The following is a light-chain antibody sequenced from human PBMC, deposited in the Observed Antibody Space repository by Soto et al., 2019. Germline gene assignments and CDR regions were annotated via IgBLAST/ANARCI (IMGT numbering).Light chain of an antibody. CDR1: QSVSSY. CDR3: QQCSNWPPALT. Sequence: EIVLTQSPATLSLSPGERATLSCRASQSVSSYFAWYPQKPGHAPRLLIYDASNRSTGIPARFSGSVPGTDFALPIGSLGPEDFAVYYGQQCSNWPPALTFGGGTKVEIK. J-gene: IGKJ4*01. CDR2: DAS. V-gene: IGKV3-11*01.